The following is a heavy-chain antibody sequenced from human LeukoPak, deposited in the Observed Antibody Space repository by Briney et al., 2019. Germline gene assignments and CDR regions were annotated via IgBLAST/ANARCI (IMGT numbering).Heavy chain of an antibody. J-gene: IGHJ4*02. CDR3: ARDVIGGDTLDS. D-gene: IGHD2-21*02. V-gene: IGHV3-7*01. CDR2: IVEDGSQK. CDR1: GFTFSSYA. Sequence: GGSLRLSCAASGFTFSSYAMHWVRQAPGKGLEWVASIVEDGSQKYYVDSVKGRFTISRDNAKNSLYLQMNSLEAEDTAVYYCARDVIGGDTLDSWGQGTLVTVSS.